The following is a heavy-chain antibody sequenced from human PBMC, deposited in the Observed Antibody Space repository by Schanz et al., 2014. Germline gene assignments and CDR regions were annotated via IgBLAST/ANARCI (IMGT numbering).Heavy chain of an antibody. J-gene: IGHJ4*02. CDR1: GYRVRDVS. V-gene: IGHV1-24*01. CDR2: FDLEQGQT. Sequence: QLQLVQSGAEVGKPGASVKVSCKVSGYRVRDVSIHWVRAVPGRGLQWLGGFDLEQGQTIYAHEFQGRVIMTEDTSTDTAYLELSSLTSDDTAVYYCTFPTGPFYGSGSCFNYWGPGTLVTDSS. CDR3: TFPTGPFYGSGSCFNY. D-gene: IGHD3-10*01.